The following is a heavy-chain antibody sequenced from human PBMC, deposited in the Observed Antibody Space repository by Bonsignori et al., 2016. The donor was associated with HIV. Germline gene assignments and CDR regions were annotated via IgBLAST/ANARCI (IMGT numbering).Heavy chain of an antibody. D-gene: IGHD5-12*01. V-gene: IGHV3-30-3*01. CDR3: ARGSLFREWLRFDYFDY. CDR1: GFTFSSYA. CDR2: ISYDGSNK. J-gene: IGHJ4*02. Sequence: GGSLRLSCAASGFTFSSYAMHWVRQAPGKGLEWVAVISYDGSNKYYADSVKGRFTISRDNSKNTLYLQMNSLRAEDTAVYYCARGSLFREWLRFDYFDYWGPGNPGHRLL.